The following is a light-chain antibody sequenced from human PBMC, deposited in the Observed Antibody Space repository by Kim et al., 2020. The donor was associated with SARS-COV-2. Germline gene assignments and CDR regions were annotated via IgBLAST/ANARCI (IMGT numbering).Light chain of an antibody. CDR1: QGIASW. V-gene: IGKV1-12*01. J-gene: IGKJ4*01. Sequence: DVQMTQSPSSVSASVGDRVTITCRASQGIASWLAWYQVKPGKAPKLLIYASSSLPVGVPSRFSGSGSGSDFTLTISSLQPEDSAIYFCQQGNNFPVTFGGGTKLEI. CDR3: QQGNNFPVT. CDR2: ASS.